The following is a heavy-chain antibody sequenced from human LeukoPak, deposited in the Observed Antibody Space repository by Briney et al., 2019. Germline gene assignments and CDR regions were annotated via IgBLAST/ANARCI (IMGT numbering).Heavy chain of an antibody. V-gene: IGHV3-30*02. CDR3: AKDGGTMIVDLGY. J-gene: IGHJ4*02. CDR1: GFTFSSYG. CDR2: IRYDGSNK. D-gene: IGHD3-22*01. Sequence: GGSLRLSCAASGFTFSSYGMHWVRQAPGKGLEWVAFIRYDGSNKYYADSVKGGFTISRDNSKNTLYLQMNSLRAEDTAVYYCAKDGGTMIVDLGYWGQGTLVTVSS.